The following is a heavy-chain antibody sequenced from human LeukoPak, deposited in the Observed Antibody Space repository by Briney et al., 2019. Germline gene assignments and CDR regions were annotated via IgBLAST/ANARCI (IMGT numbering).Heavy chain of an antibody. CDR1: EFTFSSYA. D-gene: IGHD3-3*01. CDR3: AKGLPVSDFWSGNGYYYGMDV. Sequence: GGSLRLSCAASEFTFSSYAMSWVRQAPGKGPEWVSTITENGDRSYYTDSVKGRFTISRDISKNTLYLEMNRLRAEDTAVYYCAKGLPVSDFWSGNGYYYGMDVWGQGTTVTVS. J-gene: IGHJ6*02. CDR2: ITENGDRS. V-gene: IGHV3-23*01.